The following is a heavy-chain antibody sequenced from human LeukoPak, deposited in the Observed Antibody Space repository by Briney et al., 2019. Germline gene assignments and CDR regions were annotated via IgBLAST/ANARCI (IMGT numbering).Heavy chain of an antibody. D-gene: IGHD5-12*01. CDR3: ARVGPGGWLPLDY. CDR1: GSTFSSYA. CDR2: ISNSGEST. V-gene: IGHV3-23*01. J-gene: IGHJ4*02. Sequence: PGGSLRLSCAASGSTFSSYAMNWVRQAPGKGLEWVSTISNSGESTYYADSVKGRFTISRDNSKSTLYLQMGSLRVEDMAVYYCARVGPGGWLPLDYWGQGPLVTVSS.